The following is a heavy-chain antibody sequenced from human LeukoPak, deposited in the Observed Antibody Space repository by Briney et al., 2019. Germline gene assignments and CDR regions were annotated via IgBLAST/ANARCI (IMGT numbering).Heavy chain of an antibody. CDR2: IYTSGST. CDR1: GGSISSYY. V-gene: IGHV4-4*07. Sequence: PSETLSLTCTVSGGSISSYYWSWIRQPAGKGLEWIGRIYTSGSTNYNPSLKSRVTMSVDTSKNQFSLKLSSVTAADTAVYYCALESFGGVIDAFDIWGQGTMVTVSS. CDR3: ALESFGGVIDAFDI. D-gene: IGHD3-16*01. J-gene: IGHJ3*02.